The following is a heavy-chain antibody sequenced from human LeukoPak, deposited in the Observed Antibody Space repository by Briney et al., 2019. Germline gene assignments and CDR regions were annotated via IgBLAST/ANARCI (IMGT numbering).Heavy chain of an antibody. J-gene: IGHJ3*02. CDR2: INPNSGGT. V-gene: IGHV1-2*02. D-gene: IGHD3-22*01. CDR3: ARVVVSYYQSRGAFDI. Sequence: ASVKVSCKASGYTFTSYAMNWVRQAPGQGLEWMGWINPNSGGTNYAQKFQGRVTMTRDTSISTAYMELSRLRSDDTAVYYCARVVVSYYQSRGAFDIWGQGTMVTVPS. CDR1: GYTFTSYA.